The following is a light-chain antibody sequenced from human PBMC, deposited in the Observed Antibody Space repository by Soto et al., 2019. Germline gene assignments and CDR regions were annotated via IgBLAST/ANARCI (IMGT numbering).Light chain of an antibody. J-gene: IGKJ1*01. Sequence: DIQMTQSPSSLSASVGDRVTITCRASQSITYSLNRYQQKPGKAPNLLIYAASTLQSGVPSRFSGRGSGTDFTLTISSLQPEDFASYFCQQSYSTPRTFGQGTKVEIK. CDR1: QSITYS. CDR3: QQSYSTPRT. V-gene: IGKV1-39*01. CDR2: AAS.